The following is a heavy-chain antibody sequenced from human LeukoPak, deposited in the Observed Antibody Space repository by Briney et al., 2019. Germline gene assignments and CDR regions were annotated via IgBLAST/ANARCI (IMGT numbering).Heavy chain of an antibody. J-gene: IGHJ4*02. CDR2: IYYSGST. V-gene: IGHV4-39*07. CDR3: ASQDYDSSGWPFDY. Sequence: PSETLSLTCTVSGGSISSSSYYWGWIRQPPGKGLEWIGSIYYSGSTYYNPSLKSRVTISVDTSKNQFSLKLSSVTAADTAVYYCASQDYDSSGWPFDYWGQGTLVTVSS. D-gene: IGHD6-19*01. CDR1: GGSISSSSYY.